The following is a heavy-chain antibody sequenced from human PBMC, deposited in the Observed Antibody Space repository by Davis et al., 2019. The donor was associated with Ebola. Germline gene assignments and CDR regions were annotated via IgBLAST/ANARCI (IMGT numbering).Heavy chain of an antibody. D-gene: IGHD6-13*01. CDR1: GFTVSSNY. Sequence: GGSLRLSCAASGFTVSSNYMSWVRQAPGKGLEWVALISYDGDNKYYADSVKGRFTISRDNSKNTLYLQMNSLRAEDTAVYYCAKDRDAAAGFDWGQGTLVTVSS. CDR2: ISYDGDNK. CDR3: AKDRDAAAGFD. J-gene: IGHJ4*02. V-gene: IGHV3-30*18.